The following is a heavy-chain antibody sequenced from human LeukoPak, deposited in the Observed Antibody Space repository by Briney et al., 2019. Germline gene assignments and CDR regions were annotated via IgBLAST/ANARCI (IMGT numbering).Heavy chain of an antibody. J-gene: IGHJ5*02. Sequence: PGGSLRLSCAASGFTFISSWMSWVRQAPGKGLEWVANIKQDGREKYYVDSVKGRFTISRDNAKNSLYLQMNSLRAEDTAVYYCARDHYSGGLWFGEGNWFDPWGQGTLVTVSS. D-gene: IGHD3-10*01. CDR1: GFTFISSW. CDR2: IKQDGREK. V-gene: IGHV3-7*05. CDR3: ARDHYSGGLWFGEGNWFDP.